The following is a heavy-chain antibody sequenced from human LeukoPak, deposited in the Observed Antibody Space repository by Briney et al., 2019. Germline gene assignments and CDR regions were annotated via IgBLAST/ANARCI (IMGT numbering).Heavy chain of an antibody. D-gene: IGHD1-26*01. CDR3: TTPRRVGVGNSAFDI. CDR2: IYPGDSDT. V-gene: IGHV5-51*01. J-gene: IGHJ3*02. Sequence: GESLKISCKGSGYSFTNFCIGWVRQMPGKGLEWMGIIYPGDSDTRYSPSFQGQVTISADKTISTAYVQWHSRKASDTGIYYCTTPRRVGVGNSAFDIWGEETMVTVSS. CDR1: GYSFTNFC.